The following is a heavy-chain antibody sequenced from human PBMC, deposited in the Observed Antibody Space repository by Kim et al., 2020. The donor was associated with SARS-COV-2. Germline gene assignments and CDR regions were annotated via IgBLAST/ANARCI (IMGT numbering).Heavy chain of an antibody. CDR3: AKPRGRTPPLDAFAI. Sequence: GGSLRLSCAASGFTFSSYGMHWVRQAPGKGLEWVAVISYDGSNKYYADSVKGRFTISRDNSKNTLYLQMNSLRAEDTAVYYCAKPRGRTPPLDAFAI. CDR2: ISYDGSNK. J-gene: IGHJ3*02. CDR1: GFTFSSYG. V-gene: IGHV3-30*18.